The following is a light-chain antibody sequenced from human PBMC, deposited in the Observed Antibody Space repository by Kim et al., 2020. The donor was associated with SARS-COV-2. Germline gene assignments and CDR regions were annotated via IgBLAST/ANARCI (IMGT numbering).Light chain of an antibody. CDR3: HQYNSYPWT. Sequence: GDGGTVAWRAGQGVGNYLAWFQQKPGKAPKSRMSATSTVQSGVPSKFSGSESGTDFTLTSNSLQPDGFATYDCHQYNSYPWTFGQGTKVDIK. J-gene: IGKJ1*01. V-gene: IGKV1-16*02. CDR2: ATS. CDR1: QGVGNY.